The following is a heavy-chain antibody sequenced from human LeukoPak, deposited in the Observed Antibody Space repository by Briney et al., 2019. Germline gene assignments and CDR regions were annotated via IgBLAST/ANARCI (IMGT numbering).Heavy chain of an antibody. CDR1: GDSISNYD. Sequence: SETLSLTCTVSGDSISNYDRTWIRQPPGKGLEWIGYINCSGNTNYNPSLKSRVTISVDTSKNTFSLRLSSVTAADTAVYYCARERLYQLRPWYFDLWGRGTLVTVFS. CDR3: ARERLYQLRPWYFDL. CDR2: INCSGNT. D-gene: IGHD2-2*01. V-gene: IGHV4-59*01. J-gene: IGHJ2*01.